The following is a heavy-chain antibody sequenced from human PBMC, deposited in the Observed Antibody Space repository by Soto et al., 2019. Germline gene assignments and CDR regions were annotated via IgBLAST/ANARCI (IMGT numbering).Heavy chain of an antibody. CDR3: IHRRSGSYYNY. V-gene: IGHV2-5*02. J-gene: IGHJ4*02. D-gene: IGHD1-26*01. Sequence: SGPTLVNPTQTLTLTCTFSGFSLSTSGVGVGWIRQPPGKALEWLAIIYWDDDKRYRPSLKRRLTITKDTSKNQVVLTMTNMDPMDTAKYYCIHRRSGSYYNYWGQGXLVTVSS. CDR1: GFSLSTSGVG. CDR2: IYWDDDK.